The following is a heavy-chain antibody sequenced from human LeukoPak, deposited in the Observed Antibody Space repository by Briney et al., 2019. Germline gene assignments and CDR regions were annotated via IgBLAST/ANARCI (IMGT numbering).Heavy chain of an antibody. V-gene: IGHV5-10-1*01. Sequence: GESLKISCKGSGYSFTSYWISWVRQMPGKGLEWMGRIDPSDSYTNYSPSFQGHVTISADKSISTAYLQWSSLKASDTAMYYCVGLALNYDSSGYPWDWGQGTLVTVSS. CDR1: GYSFTSYW. J-gene: IGHJ4*02. CDR2: IDPSDSYT. CDR3: VGLALNYDSSGYPWD. D-gene: IGHD3-22*01.